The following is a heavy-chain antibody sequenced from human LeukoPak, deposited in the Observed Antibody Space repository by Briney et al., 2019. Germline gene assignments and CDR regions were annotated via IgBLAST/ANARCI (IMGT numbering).Heavy chain of an antibody. CDR2: IRVGGEI. CDR1: GFTFSSYA. J-gene: IGHJ5*02. Sequence: GGSLRLSCAASGFTFSSYAMNWVRQAPGKGLEWVSGIRVGGEIYYADSVKGRFTISRDNSKNTLYLQMNSLRAEDTAVYYCANKPAGFDPWGQGTLVTVSS. D-gene: IGHD1-14*01. CDR3: ANKPAGFDP. V-gene: IGHV3-23*01.